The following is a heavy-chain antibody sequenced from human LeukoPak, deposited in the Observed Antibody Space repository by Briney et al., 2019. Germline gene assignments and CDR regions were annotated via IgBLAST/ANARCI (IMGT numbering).Heavy chain of an antibody. Sequence: ASVKVSCKASGGTFSSYAISWVRQAPGQGLEWMGGIIPIFGTANYAQKFQGRVTITADESTSTAYMELSSQISEDTAVYYCAREKVVSPDPPKAFDIWGQGTIVTVSS. D-gene: IGHD2-15*01. V-gene: IGHV1-69*13. CDR1: GGTFSSYA. CDR2: IIPIFGTA. J-gene: IGHJ3*02. CDR3: AREKVVSPDPPKAFDI.